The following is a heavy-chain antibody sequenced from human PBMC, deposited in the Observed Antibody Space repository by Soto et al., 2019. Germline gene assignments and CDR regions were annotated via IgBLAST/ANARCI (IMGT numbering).Heavy chain of an antibody. CDR3: EKAGFWSVYYSLVDY. CDR1: GFTFDDYA. CDR2: ISWNSGSI. D-gene: IGHD3-3*01. Sequence: GGSLRLSCAASGFTFDDYAMHWVRQAPGKGLEWVSGISWNSGSIGYADSVKGRFTISRDNAKNSLYLQMNSLRAEDTALYYCEKAGFWSVYYSLVDYWGQGTLVTVSS. V-gene: IGHV3-9*01. J-gene: IGHJ4*02.